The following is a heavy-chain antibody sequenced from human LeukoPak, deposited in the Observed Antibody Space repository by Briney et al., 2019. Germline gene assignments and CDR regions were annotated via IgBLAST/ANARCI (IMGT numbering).Heavy chain of an antibody. V-gene: IGHV4-34*01. D-gene: IGHD3-16*01. CDR1: GGSFSGYY. CDR2: INHSGST. CDR3: ARAYGFDP. Sequence: SETLSLTCAVYGGSFSGYYWSWIRQPPGKGLEWIGEINHSGSTNYNPSLKSRVTISVDTSKNQFSLKLSSVTAADTAVYYCARAYGFDPWGQGTLVTVSS. J-gene: IGHJ5*02.